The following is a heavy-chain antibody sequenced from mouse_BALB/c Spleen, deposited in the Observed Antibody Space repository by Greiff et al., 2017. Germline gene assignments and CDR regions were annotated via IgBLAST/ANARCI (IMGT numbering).Heavy chain of an antibody. CDR3: AMDY. J-gene: IGHJ4*01. CDR2: INSDGGST. Sequence: EVLLVESGGGLVKPGGSLKLSCESNEYAFPSHDMSWVRKTPEKRLELVAAINSDGGSTYYPDTMERRFIISRDTTKKTLYLQMSSLGSEDTWGLYYYAMDYWGQGTSVTVSA. CDR1: EYAFPSHD. V-gene: IGHV5-2*01.